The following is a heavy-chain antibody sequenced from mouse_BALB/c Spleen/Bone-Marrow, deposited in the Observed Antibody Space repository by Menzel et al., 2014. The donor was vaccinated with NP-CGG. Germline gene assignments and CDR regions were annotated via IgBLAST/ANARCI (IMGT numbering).Heavy chain of an antibody. Sequence: VQLQQSGPGLVQPSQSLSITCTVSGFSLXSYGVHWVRQSLGKGLEWLGVIWSGGSTDYNAAFISRLSISKDNSKSQVFFKMNSLQANDTAIYYCARNYYGSSYYAMDYWGQGTSVTVSS. V-gene: IGHV2-2*02. CDR3: ARNYYGSSYYAMDY. CDR2: IWSGGST. D-gene: IGHD1-1*01. CDR1: GFSLXSYG. J-gene: IGHJ4*01.